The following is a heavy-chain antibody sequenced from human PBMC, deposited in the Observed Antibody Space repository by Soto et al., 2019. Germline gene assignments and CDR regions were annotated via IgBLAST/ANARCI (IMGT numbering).Heavy chain of an antibody. Sequence: ASVKVSCKASGYTFTSYGISWVRQAPGQGLEWMGWISAYNGNTNYAQKLQGRVTMTTDTSTSTAYMELRSLRSDDTAVYYCARGGSDDFWSGYYQVGYYGMDVWGQGTTVTVSS. D-gene: IGHD3-3*01. V-gene: IGHV1-18*04. CDR2: ISAYNGNT. J-gene: IGHJ6*02. CDR3: ARGGSDDFWSGYYQVGYYGMDV. CDR1: GYTFTSYG.